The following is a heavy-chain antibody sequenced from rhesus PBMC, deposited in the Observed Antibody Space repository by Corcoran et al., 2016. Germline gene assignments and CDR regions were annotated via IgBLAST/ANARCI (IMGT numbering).Heavy chain of an antibody. CDR3: AKDEDYGNLLY. V-gene: IGHV3S5*01. CDR1: GFTFSSYG. Sequence: EVQLVETGGGLVQPGGSLKLSCAASGFTFSSYGMSWVRQAPGKGLEWVSAINSGGGSTCYADSGKGRFTISRDNSKNTLSLQMNSLRAEDTAVYYCAKDEDYGNLLYWGQGVLVTVSS. CDR2: INSGGGST. D-gene: IGHD4-35*01. J-gene: IGHJ4*01.